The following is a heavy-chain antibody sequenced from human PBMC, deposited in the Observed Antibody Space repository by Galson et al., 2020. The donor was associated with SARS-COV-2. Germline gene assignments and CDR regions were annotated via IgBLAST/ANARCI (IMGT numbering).Heavy chain of an antibody. Sequence: SETLSLTCSVSGGSTSKTIDYRGWIRQPPGKGLEWIGSFYYSGYTYYNPSLKSRVTISVDTSKNQFSLKLNSVTAADTAVYYCATCPGVDTAMIDYSDYWGQGILVTVSS. CDR2: FYYSGYT. J-gene: IGHJ4*02. CDR3: ATCPGVDTAMIDYSDY. CDR1: GGSTSKTIDY. D-gene: IGHD5-18*01. V-gene: IGHV4-39*01.